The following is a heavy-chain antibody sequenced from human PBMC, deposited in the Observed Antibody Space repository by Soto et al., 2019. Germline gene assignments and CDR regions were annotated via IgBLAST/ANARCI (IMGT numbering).Heavy chain of an antibody. CDR3: VREDDRGDRDYYGLDV. CDR2: IHYSGSI. Sequence: PSETLSLTCSVSGGXISGEYDHWTWIRQSPGKGLEWIGYIHYSGSILYNPSFKSRISMSVDTSKNQFSLQLSSVTASDTAVYFCVREDDRGDRDYYGLDVWGQGTTVTVSS. CDR1: GGXISGEYDH. V-gene: IGHV4-30-4*01. J-gene: IGHJ6*02. D-gene: IGHD1-1*01.